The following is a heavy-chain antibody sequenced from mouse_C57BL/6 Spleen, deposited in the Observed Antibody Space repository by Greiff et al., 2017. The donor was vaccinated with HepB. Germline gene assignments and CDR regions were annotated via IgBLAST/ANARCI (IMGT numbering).Heavy chain of an antibody. CDR1: GYSITSGYY. J-gene: IGHJ4*01. CDR2: ISYDGSN. CDR3: ARGGGYYAMDY. V-gene: IGHV3-6*01. Sequence: EVKLLESGPGLVKPSQSLSLTCSVTGYSITSGYYWNWIRQFPGNKLEWMGYISYDGSNNYNTSLNNRISITRDTSKNQFFLKLNSVTTEDTATYYCARGGGYYAMDYWGQGTSVTVSS.